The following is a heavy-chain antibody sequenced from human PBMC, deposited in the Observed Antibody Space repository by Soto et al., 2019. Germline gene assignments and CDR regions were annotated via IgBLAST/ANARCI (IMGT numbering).Heavy chain of an antibody. CDR1: GYTFTSYD. Sequence: QVQLVQSGAEVKKPGASVKVSCKASGYTFTSYDINWVRQATGQGLEWMGWMNPNSGNTGYAQKWQCRVTISRITSISSAYMEMSSLGFDYTAVYYCARGVGEGWFDPWGQGTLVTVCS. J-gene: IGHJ5*02. CDR2: MNPNSGNT. D-gene: IGHD3-16*01. CDR3: ARGVGEGWFDP. V-gene: IGHV1-8*01.